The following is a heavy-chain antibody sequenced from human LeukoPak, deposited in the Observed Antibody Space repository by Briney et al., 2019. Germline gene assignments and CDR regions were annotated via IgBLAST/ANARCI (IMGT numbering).Heavy chain of an antibody. D-gene: IGHD6-13*01. V-gene: IGHV3-69-1*01. CDR2: ISIASTT. CDR1: GFTVSSNY. CDR3: ASWAGTAAGFSGPFDY. Sequence: GGSLRLSCAASGFTVSSNYMNWVRLAPGKGLEWLSHISIASTTYYADSVKGRFTISRDNARNSVFLQMASLRAEDTGVYYCASWAGTAAGFSGPFDYWGLGTLVTVSS. J-gene: IGHJ4*02.